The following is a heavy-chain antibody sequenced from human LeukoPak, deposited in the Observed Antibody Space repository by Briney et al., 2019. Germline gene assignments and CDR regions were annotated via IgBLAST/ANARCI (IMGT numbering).Heavy chain of an antibody. CDR1: GGSVSSGSYY. D-gene: IGHD3-22*01. Sequence: SETLSLTCTVSGGSVSSGSYYWSWIRQPPGKGLEWIGYIYYSGSTNYNPSLKSRVTISVDTSKNQFSLKLSSVSAADTAVYYCARCQSLYYYESSGYYVNWFDPWGQGTLVTVSS. V-gene: IGHV4-61*01. CDR2: IYYSGST. J-gene: IGHJ5*02. CDR3: ARCQSLYYYESSGYYVNWFDP.